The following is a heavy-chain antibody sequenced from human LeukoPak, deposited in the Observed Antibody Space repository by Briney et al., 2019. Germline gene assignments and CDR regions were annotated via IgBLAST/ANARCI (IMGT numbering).Heavy chain of an antibody. Sequence: SVKVSCKASGGTLSSYAISWVRQAPGQGLEWMGGIIPIFGTANYAQKFQGRVTITADESTSTAYMELSSLRSEDTAVYYCAGAYCGGDCYLDTYYFDYWGQGTLVTVSS. V-gene: IGHV1-69*13. D-gene: IGHD2-21*02. CDR3: AGAYCGGDCYLDTYYFDY. CDR1: GGTLSSYA. CDR2: IIPIFGTA. J-gene: IGHJ4*02.